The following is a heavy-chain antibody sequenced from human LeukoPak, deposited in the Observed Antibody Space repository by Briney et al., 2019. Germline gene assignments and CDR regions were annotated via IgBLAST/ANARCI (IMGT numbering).Heavy chain of an antibody. CDR2: IYPGDSET. V-gene: IGHV5-51*01. CDR3: ARDGVRSGSSGSSGKAFDI. D-gene: IGHD3-10*01. CDR1: GYSFTNYW. Sequence: GESLKISCKGSGYSFTNYWIGWVRQMPGKGLEWMGIIYPGDSETRYSPSFQGQVTISVDKSIVTAFLQWSSLKASDTAMYYCARDGVRSGSSGSSGKAFDIWGQGTMVIVSS. J-gene: IGHJ3*02.